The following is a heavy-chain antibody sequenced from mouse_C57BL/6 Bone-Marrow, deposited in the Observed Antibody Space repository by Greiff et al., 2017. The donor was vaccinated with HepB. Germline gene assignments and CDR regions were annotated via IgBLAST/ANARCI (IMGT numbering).Heavy chain of an antibody. D-gene: IGHD4-1*01. CDR1: GFTFTDYY. V-gene: IGHV7-3*01. CDR3: ARSGSGWYFDV. CDR2: IRNKANGYTT. Sequence: EVKVVESGGGLVQPGGSLSLSCAASGFTFTDYYMSWVRQPPGKALEWLGFIRNKANGYTTEYSASVKGRFTISRDNSQSILYLQMNALRAEDSATYYCARSGSGWYFDVWGTGTTVTVSS. J-gene: IGHJ1*03.